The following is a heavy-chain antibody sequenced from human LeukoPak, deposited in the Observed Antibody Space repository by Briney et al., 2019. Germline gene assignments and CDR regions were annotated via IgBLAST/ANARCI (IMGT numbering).Heavy chain of an antibody. CDR3: ARHPDTYYFDY. J-gene: IGHJ4*02. D-gene: IGHD3-16*01. Sequence: SETLSLTCTVSSGSISSYYWSWIRQPPGKGLEWIGYIYYSGSTNYNPSLKSRVTISVDTSKNQFSLKLSSVTAADTAVYYCARHPDTYYFDYWGQGTLVTVSS. V-gene: IGHV4-59*01. CDR2: IYYSGST. CDR1: SGSISSYY.